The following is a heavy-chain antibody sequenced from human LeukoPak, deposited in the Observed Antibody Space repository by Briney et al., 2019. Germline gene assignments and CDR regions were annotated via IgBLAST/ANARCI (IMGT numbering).Heavy chain of an antibody. CDR2: INPNSGGT. V-gene: IGHV1-2*02. CDR3: ARGSSSQRGQYYFDY. D-gene: IGHD6-13*01. CDR1: GYTFTGYY. J-gene: IGHJ4*02. Sequence: ASVKVSCKASGYTFTGYYMHWVRQAPGRGLEWMGWINPNSGGTNYAQKFQGRVTMTRDTSISTAYMELSRLRSDDTAVYYCARGSSSQRGQYYFDYWGQGTLVTVSS.